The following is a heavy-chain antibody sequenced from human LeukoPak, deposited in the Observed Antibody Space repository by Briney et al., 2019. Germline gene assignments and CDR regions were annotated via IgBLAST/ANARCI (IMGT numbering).Heavy chain of an antibody. Sequence: SETLSLTCTVSGGSLSTYYWTWVRQAAGKGLEWIGRIYTSGSTSYNPSLKNRVTMSLDTSKNQFSLQLSSVTAADTAVYYCARRASSCCYFDYWGQGTLVTVSS. J-gene: IGHJ4*02. D-gene: IGHD6-13*01. CDR1: GGSLSTYY. V-gene: IGHV4-4*07. CDR2: IYTSGST. CDR3: ARRASSCCYFDY.